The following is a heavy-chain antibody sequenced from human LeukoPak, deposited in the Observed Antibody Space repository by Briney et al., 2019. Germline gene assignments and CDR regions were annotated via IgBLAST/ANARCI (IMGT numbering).Heavy chain of an antibody. V-gene: IGHV4-34*01. D-gene: IGHD3-16*01. CDR2: IYHTGST. Sequence: PSETLSLTCAVYGGSFSNYYWGWIRQPPGKGLEWIGDIYHTGSTTYNPSLKSRVTISVDTSKNQFSLKLSSVTAADTAVYYCARRSSPLGQKYYYYMDVWGKGTTVTISS. J-gene: IGHJ6*03. CDR3: ARRSSPLGQKYYYYMDV. CDR1: GGSFSNYY.